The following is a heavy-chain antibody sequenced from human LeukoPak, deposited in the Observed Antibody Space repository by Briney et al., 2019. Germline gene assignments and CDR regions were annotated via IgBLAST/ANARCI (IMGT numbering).Heavy chain of an antibody. Sequence: SQTLSLTCTVSGGSISSGDYYWSWIRQPPGKGLEWIGYIYYSGSTYYNPSLKSRVTISVDTSKNQFSLKLSSVTVADTAVYYCARVGYDILTGSPYYYYGMDVWGQGTTVTVSS. D-gene: IGHD3-9*01. V-gene: IGHV4-30-4*01. CDR3: ARVGYDILTGSPYYYYGMDV. J-gene: IGHJ6*02. CDR2: IYYSGST. CDR1: GGSISSGDYY.